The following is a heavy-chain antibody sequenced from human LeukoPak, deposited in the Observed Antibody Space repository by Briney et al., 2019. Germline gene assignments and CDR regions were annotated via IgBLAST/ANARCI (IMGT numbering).Heavy chain of an antibody. CDR2: INSDGSST. V-gene: IGHV3-74*01. CDR1: GFTFSSYW. D-gene: IGHD3-10*01. CDR3: ARDSLQYGSSSDY. J-gene: IGHJ4*02. Sequence: PGGSLRLSCAASGFTFSSYWMSWVRQAPGKGLVWVSRINSDGSSTTHADSAKGRFTISRDNAKNTLYLQMNSLRAEDTAVYYCARDSLQYGSSSDYWGQGTLVTVSS.